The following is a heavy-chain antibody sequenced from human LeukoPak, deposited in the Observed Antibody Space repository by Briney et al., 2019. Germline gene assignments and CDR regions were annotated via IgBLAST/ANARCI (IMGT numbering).Heavy chain of an antibody. CDR2: SYYRSKWYN. Sequence: SQTLSLTCAISGDSVSSNSAAWNWIRQSPSRGLEWLGRSYYRSKWYNDYAVSVKSRITINPDTSKNQFSLQLNSVTPEDTAVYYCAREHRDIAAPGYFDYWGQGTLVTVSS. CDR3: AREHRDIAAPGYFDY. J-gene: IGHJ4*02. D-gene: IGHD6-13*01. CDR1: GDSVSSNSAA. V-gene: IGHV6-1*01.